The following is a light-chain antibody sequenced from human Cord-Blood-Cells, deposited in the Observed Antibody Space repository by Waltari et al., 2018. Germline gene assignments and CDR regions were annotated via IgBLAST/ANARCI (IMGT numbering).Light chain of an antibody. J-gene: IGLJ3*02. CDR1: SSDVGGYNY. CDR2: EVS. Sequence: QSALTQPASVSGSPGQSTPISCTGTSSDVGGYNYVSWYQQHPGTAPKLMIYEVSNRPSGVSNRFSGSKSGNTASLTISGLQAEDEADYYCSSYTSSSTLTVFGGGTKLTVL. V-gene: IGLV2-14*01. CDR3: SSYTSSSTLTV.